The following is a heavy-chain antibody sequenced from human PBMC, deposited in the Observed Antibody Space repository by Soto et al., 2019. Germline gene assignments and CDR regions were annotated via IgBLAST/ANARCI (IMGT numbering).Heavy chain of an antibody. D-gene: IGHD3-10*01. Sequence: QITLKESGPTLVKPTQTLTLTCTFSGFSISTSGVGVGWIRQPPGKALEWLAIIYWDDDKRYSPSLNSRLTITKDTSKSQMVLTMANMDPTDTATYYCAHRRTWSSKWNSGWFDPWGQGTLVTVSA. V-gene: IGHV2-5*02. CDR2: IYWDDDK. J-gene: IGHJ5*02. CDR1: GFSISTSGVG. CDR3: AHRRTWSSKWNSGWFDP.